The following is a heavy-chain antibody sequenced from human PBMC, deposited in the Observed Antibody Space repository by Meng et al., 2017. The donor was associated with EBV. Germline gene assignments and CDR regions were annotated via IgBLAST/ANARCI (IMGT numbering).Heavy chain of an antibody. V-gene: IGHV4-39*07. Sequence: HLQLQGSGPGIVNPSETLSLICTASGGSISTPNYYYCWIRQPPGKGLEWIATFYSVATTFYNPSLKSRLTISVVTSKNQFSLRLSSVTDADTAIYYCVRGYDYGDYVDYWGQGTLVTVSS. D-gene: IGHD4-17*01. CDR2: FYSVATT. CDR3: VRGYDYGDYVDY. CDR1: GGSISTPNYY. J-gene: IGHJ4*02.